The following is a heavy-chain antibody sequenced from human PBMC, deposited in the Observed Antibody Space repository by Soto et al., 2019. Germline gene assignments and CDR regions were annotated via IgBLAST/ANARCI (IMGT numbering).Heavy chain of an antibody. CDR2: INPSGGST. Sequence: QVQLVQSGAEVKKPGASVKVSCKASGYTFTSYYMHWVRQAPGQGLEWMGIINPSGGSTSYAQKFQGRVTMTRDTSTSTVYMELSSLSSEDTAVYYCTLGSWSAETFDIWGRGTMVTVSS. J-gene: IGHJ3*02. D-gene: IGHD6-13*01. CDR1: GYTFTSYY. CDR3: TLGSWSAETFDI. V-gene: IGHV1-46*01.